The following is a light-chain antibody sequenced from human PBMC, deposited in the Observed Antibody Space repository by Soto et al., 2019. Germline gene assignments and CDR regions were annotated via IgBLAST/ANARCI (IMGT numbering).Light chain of an antibody. CDR3: CSYAGSTTYV. J-gene: IGLJ1*01. CDR2: EVS. Sequence: QSALTQPASVSGSPGQSITISCTGTSSDVGSYNLVSWYQHHPGKVPKLMIYEVSKRPSGVSDRFSGSKSGNTASLTIFGLQAEDEADYYCCSYAGSTTYVFGTGTQLTVL. CDR1: SSDVGSYNL. V-gene: IGLV2-23*02.